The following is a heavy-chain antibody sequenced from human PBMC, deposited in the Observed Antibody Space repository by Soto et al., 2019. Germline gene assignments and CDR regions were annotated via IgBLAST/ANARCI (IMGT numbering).Heavy chain of an antibody. Sequence: GASVKVSCKASGGTFSSYAISWVRQAPGQGLEWMGGIIPIFGTANYAQKFQGRVTITADESTSTAYMELSSLRSEDTAVYYCARVRGGYYDSSGYLDYWGQGTLVTVSS. J-gene: IGHJ4*02. D-gene: IGHD3-22*01. CDR1: GGTFSSYA. CDR2: IIPIFGTA. V-gene: IGHV1-69*13. CDR3: ARVRGGYYDSSGYLDY.